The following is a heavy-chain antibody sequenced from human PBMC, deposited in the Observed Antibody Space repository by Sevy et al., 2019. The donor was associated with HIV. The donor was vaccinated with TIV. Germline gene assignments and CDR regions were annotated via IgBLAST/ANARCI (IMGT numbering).Heavy chain of an antibody. D-gene: IGHD3-3*02. CDR1: GGSITSLY. Sequence: SETLSLTCTVSGGSITSLYWNWIRQPPGKGLEWIANIYYNGHINYNPSLKSRVTLSPDTSKNQFSLRLSSVTAADTAMYYCAGENARGRGYSWGQGTLVTVSS. V-gene: IGHV4-59*08. CDR3: AGENARGRGYS. J-gene: IGHJ4*02. CDR2: IYYNGHI.